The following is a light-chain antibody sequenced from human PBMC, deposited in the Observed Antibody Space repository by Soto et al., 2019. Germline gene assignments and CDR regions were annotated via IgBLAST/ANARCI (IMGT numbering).Light chain of an antibody. CDR1: QSVNLN. CDR3: HQYKSGTRGT. J-gene: IGKJ3*01. CDR2: GAS. V-gene: IGKV3-15*01. Sequence: EIMLTQSPGTLSVSPGERATLSCTASQSVNLNLAWYQQKPGQPPSLLLYGASTRASGIPVRFRGSGSGTEFTLTISSRQSEPAAVDYCHQYKSGTRGTFGPGTKVDIK.